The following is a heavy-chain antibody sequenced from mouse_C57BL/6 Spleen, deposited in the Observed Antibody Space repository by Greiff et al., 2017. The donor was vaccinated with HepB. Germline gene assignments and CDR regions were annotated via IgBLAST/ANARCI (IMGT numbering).Heavy chain of an antibody. CDR3: APHDGFFDY. Sequence: LQESGPELVKPGASVKISCKASGYAFSSSWMNWVKQRPGKGLEWIGRIYPGDGDTNYNGKFKGKATLTADKSSSTAYMQLSSLTSEDSAVYFCAPHDGFFDYWGQGTTLTVSS. D-gene: IGHD2-3*01. CDR2: IYPGDGDT. V-gene: IGHV1-82*01. J-gene: IGHJ2*01. CDR1: GYAFSSSW.